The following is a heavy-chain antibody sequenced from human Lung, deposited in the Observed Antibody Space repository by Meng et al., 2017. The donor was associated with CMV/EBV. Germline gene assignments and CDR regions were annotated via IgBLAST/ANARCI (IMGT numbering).Heavy chain of an antibody. V-gene: IGHV3-74*01. CDR3: ARERFLSGYSGYDAGGWFDP. CDR1: GFTFSSYW. CDR2: INSDGSST. Sequence: LXXAASGFTFSSYWMHWVRQAPGKGLVWVSRINSDGSSTSYADSVKGRFTISRDNAKNTLYLQMNSLRAEDTAVYYCARERFLSGYSGYDAGGWFDPWGQGTXVTVSS. J-gene: IGHJ5*02. D-gene: IGHD5-12*01.